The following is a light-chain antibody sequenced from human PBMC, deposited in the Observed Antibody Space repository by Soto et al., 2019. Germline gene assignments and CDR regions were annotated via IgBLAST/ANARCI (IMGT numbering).Light chain of an antibody. V-gene: IGKV3-11*01. J-gene: IGKJ5*01. CDR1: QSVSHY. CDR3: QQCNNWPPIT. Sequence: EIVLTQSPATLSLSPGERATLSCRASQSVSHYLAWYQQRPGQAPRLLIYDASSRAPGIPARFSSSGSGTDFTLTISSLEPEDFAVYYCQQCNNWPPITFGQGTRLEIK. CDR2: DAS.